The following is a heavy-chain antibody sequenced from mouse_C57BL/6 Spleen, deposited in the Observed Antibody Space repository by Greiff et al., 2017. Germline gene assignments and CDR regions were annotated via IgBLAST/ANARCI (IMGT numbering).Heavy chain of an antibody. CDR2: ISSGGDYI. CDR1: GFTFSSYA. J-gene: IGHJ3*01. Sequence: EVKLVESGAGLVKPGGSLKLSCAASGFTFSSYAMSWVRQTPEKRLAWVAYISSGGDYIYYADTVKDRFPISSDNARNTLDLQMSSLKSEDTAMYYCTRDRGGIAWFAYWGQGTLVTVSA. V-gene: IGHV5-9-1*02. CDR3: TRDRGGIAWFAY. D-gene: IGHD1-1*02.